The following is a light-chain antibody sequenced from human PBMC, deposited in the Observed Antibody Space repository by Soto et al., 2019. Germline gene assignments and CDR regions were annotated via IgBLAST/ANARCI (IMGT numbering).Light chain of an antibody. J-gene: IGLJ1*01. CDR3: SSYTSSSTRV. Sequence: QSALTQPASVSGSPGQSITISCTGTSSDVGGYNYVSWYQQHPGKAPKLMIFDVSDRPSGVSNRFSDSKPGNTASLPIPGLQAEDEAVYYCSSYTSSSTRVFGPGTKLTVL. CDR2: DVS. CDR1: SSDVGGYNY. V-gene: IGLV2-14*01.